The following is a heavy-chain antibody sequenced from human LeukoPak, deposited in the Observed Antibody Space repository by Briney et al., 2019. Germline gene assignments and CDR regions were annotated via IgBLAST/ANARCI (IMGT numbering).Heavy chain of an antibody. CDR3: ARDIDDVGALLDF. CDR2: IYYTGST. CDR1: GGSISSYY. D-gene: IGHD1-26*01. J-gene: IGHJ4*02. Sequence: SETLSLTCTVSGGSISSYYWSWIRQPPGKGLEWIGYIYYTGSTNHNPSLKSRVTISVDTSKRQFSLKLSSVTAADTAVYYCARDIDDVGALLDFRGQGTLVTVSS. V-gene: IGHV4-59*01.